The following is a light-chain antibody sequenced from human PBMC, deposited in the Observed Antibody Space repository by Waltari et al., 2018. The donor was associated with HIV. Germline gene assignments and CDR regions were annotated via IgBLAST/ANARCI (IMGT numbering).Light chain of an antibody. Sequence: IVLTQSPDSLAVSLGERATINCKSSQSDFSSSTNKNSSAWYQQKPGQPPKLLIYWASTRESGVPDRFSGSGSGTDFTLTISSLQAEDVAVYYCQHIKDASQLTFGGGTRLEIK. CDR2: WAS. V-gene: IGKV4-1*01. CDR1: QSDFSSSTNKNS. CDR3: QHIKDASQLT. J-gene: IGKJ4*01.